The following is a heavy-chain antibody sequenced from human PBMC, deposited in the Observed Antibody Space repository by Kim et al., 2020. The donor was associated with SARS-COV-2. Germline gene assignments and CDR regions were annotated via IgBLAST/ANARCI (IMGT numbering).Heavy chain of an antibody. D-gene: IGHD3-10*01. J-gene: IGHJ1*01. V-gene: IGHV3-23*01. CDR1: GFTFSAYA. CDR3: AKDPGYGSGSYFEYFQH. CDR2: ISGSGDST. Sequence: GGSLRLSCAASGFTFSAYAMTWVRQAPGKGLEWVSAISGSGDSTYYADSVKGRFTISRDNSKNTLYLQMNSLRAEDTAVYYCAKDPGYGSGSYFEYFQHWGPGTLVTVSS.